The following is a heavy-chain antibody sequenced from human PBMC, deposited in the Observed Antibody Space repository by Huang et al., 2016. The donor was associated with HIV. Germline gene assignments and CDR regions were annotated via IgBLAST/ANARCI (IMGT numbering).Heavy chain of an antibody. D-gene: IGHD3-10*01. CDR2: ITASGSFK. J-gene: IGHJ5*02. CDR1: GFSFDSCA. CDR3: VRENYGSGSTLHWFDP. Sequence: DVQLVESGGGLVKPGGSLRLSCAASGFSFDSCAMHWVRQAPGKGLEWVASITASGSFKDEAVSLTGRFTGSRDNAKNSLYLQMNSLRPEDTAVYYCVRENYGSGSTLHWFDPWGQGTLVTVSS. V-gene: IGHV3-21*01.